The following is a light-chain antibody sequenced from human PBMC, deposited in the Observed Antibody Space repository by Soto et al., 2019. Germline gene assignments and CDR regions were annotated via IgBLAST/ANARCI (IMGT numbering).Light chain of an antibody. Sequence: QLVLTQSPSASASLGASVKLTCTLSSGDNNYAIAWYQQQPEKGPRYLMKLHSDGSHSKGDGIPDRFSGSSSGAERYLSISSLQSEDEADYYCQTWGTGIVVFGGGTKVTVL. CDR2: LHSDGSH. J-gene: IGLJ2*01. CDR3: QTWGTGIVV. CDR1: SGDNNYA. V-gene: IGLV4-69*01.